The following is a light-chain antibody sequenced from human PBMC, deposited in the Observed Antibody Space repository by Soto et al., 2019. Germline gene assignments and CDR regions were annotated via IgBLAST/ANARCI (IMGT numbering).Light chain of an antibody. J-gene: IGKJ4*01. CDR1: QSVNTFY. CDR3: QQFGSSGPLN. V-gene: IGKV3-20*01. CDR2: GAS. Sequence: EIVLTPSPGTLSLSPGERATISCRASQSVNTFYLAWYQQKPGQPPRLLIYGASSRATGVPDRFSASGSATDFSLTISRLEPEDSAVYYCQQFGSSGPLNCGGGTKVDIK.